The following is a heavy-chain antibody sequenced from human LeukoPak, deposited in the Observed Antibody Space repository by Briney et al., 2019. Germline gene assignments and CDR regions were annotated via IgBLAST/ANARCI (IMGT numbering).Heavy chain of an antibody. V-gene: IGHV1-18*01. D-gene: IGHD2-2*01. CDR3: ARDARCSSTSCYAYYFYAMDV. Sequence: GASVKVSCKASGYTFTSYGITWVRQAPGQGLEWMGWISAHNGNTNYAQKLQGRVTMTTDPSTSTAYMELRSLRSDDTAVYYCARDARCSSTSCYAYYFYAMDVWGQGTTVTVSS. J-gene: IGHJ6*02. CDR1: GYTFTSYG. CDR2: ISAHNGNT.